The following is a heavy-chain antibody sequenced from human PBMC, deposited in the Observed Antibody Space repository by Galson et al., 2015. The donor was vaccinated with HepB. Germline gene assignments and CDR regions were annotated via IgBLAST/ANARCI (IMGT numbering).Heavy chain of an antibody. V-gene: IGHV1-24*01. D-gene: IGHD2-21*02. J-gene: IGHJ5*02. CDR3: AREVLTANNWLDP. Sequence: SVKVSCKVSGYSFTQLSIHWVRQAPGKGLDWMGCFDPDDGDRIYAQKFQGRLTMTEDTSTATAYMELSSLTSDDTAVYYCAREVLTANNWLDPWGQGTLVTVSS. CDR2: FDPDDGDR. CDR1: GYSFTQLS.